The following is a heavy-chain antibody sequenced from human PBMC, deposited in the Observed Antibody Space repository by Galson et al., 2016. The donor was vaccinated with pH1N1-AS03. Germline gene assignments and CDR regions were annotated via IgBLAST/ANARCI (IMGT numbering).Heavy chain of an antibody. D-gene: IGHD2-15*01. V-gene: IGHV4-38-2*01. J-gene: IGHJ4*02. CDR2: IYHTGTP. CDR3: VRGGREIRSAAIFPGGADS. Sequence: SETLSLTCDVSGYSISTGYYWGWIRQPPGKGLEWIGSIYHTGTPHYNPSVKSRVIISVDTSKNQFSLKLSSVSAANTAVYYCVRGGREIRSAAIFPGGADSWGRGTLVSVSS. CDR1: GYSISTGYY.